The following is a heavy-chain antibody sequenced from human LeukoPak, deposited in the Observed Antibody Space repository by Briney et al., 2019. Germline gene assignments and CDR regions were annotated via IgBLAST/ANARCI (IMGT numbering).Heavy chain of an antibody. CDR1: GFTFSSYA. V-gene: IGHV3-23*01. D-gene: IGHD4-11*01. J-gene: IGHJ6*03. Sequence: GGSLRLSCAASGFTFSSYAMSWVRQAPGKGLEWVSAISGSGGSTYYADSVKGRFTISRDNSKNTLYLQMNSLRAEDTAVYYCVNNPQHDYSNGYYYYYYMDVWGKGTTVTVSS. CDR3: VNNPQHDYSNGYYYYYYMDV. CDR2: ISGSGGST.